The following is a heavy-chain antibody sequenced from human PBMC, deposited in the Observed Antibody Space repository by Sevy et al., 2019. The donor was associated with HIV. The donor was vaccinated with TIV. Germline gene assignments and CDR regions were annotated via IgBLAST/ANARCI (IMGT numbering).Heavy chain of an antibody. D-gene: IGHD1-1*01. J-gene: IGHJ4*02. CDR3: ARGSTTRPRVLDY. CDR1: GGSISSYF. Sequence: SESLSLTCSVSGGSISSYFWTWVRQSPGKGLEWIGNIYLTGNTDYSPSLKSRVTLSLDTSKSQFSLTLKSVTAADTAIYFCARGSTTRPRVLDYWGQGTLVTVSS. V-gene: IGHV4-59*01. CDR2: IYLTGNT.